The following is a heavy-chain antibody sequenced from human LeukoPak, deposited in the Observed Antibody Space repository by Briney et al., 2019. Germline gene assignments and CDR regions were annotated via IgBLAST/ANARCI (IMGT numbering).Heavy chain of an antibody. Sequence: ASVKVSCKASGYTFTSYGISWVRQAPGQGLEWMGWISAYNGNTNYAQKLQGRVTMTTDTSTHPAYMELRSRRSDDTAVYYCARDGYCSGGSCYSGSYYYYYGMDVWGQGTTVTVSS. CDR3: ARDGYCSGGSCYSGSYYYYYGMDV. CDR1: GYTFTSYG. V-gene: IGHV1-18*01. J-gene: IGHJ6*02. D-gene: IGHD2-15*01. CDR2: ISAYNGNT.